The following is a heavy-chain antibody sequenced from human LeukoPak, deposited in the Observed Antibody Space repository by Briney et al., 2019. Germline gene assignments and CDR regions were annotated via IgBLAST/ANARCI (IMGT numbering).Heavy chain of an antibody. V-gene: IGHV1-3*01. Sequence: ASVKVSCKASGYSFTSYAIHWVRQAPGQRLEWMGWINAGDGNTKYSQKFQGRVTITRDTSASTAYMELSSLRSEDTAVYYCAKEGCSSTSCPRAVYYFDYWGQGTLVTVSS. CDR1: GYSFTSYA. CDR2: INAGDGNT. CDR3: AKEGCSSTSCPRAVYYFDY. J-gene: IGHJ4*02. D-gene: IGHD2-2*01.